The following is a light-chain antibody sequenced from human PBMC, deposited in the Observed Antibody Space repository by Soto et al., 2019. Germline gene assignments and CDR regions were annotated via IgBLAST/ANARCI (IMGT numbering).Light chain of an antibody. CDR3: AAWDGSLNNVI. Sequence: QSVLTQPPSASGTPGQRVTISCSGSGSSIGTNTVNWYRQLPGTAPKLLSYGNNQRPSGVPDRVSGSKSGTSASRAISVLQSEDEADYYCAAWDGSLNNVIFGGGTKVTVL. CDR1: GSSIGTNT. V-gene: IGLV1-44*01. J-gene: IGLJ2*01. CDR2: GNN.